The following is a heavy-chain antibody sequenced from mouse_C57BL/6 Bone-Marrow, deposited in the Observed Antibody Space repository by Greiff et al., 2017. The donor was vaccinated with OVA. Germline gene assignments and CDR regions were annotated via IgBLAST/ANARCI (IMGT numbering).Heavy chain of an antibody. Sequence: EVQLQQSGPGLVKPSQSLSLTCSVTGYSITSGYYWNWIRQFPGNKLEWMGYISYDGSNNYNQSLKNRISITRDTSKNQLFLKLNSVTTEDTATYDCANYYGSSYAMDYWGQGTSVTVSS. CDR3: ANYYGSSYAMDY. CDR1: GYSITSGYY. D-gene: IGHD1-1*01. CDR2: ISYDGSN. J-gene: IGHJ4*01. V-gene: IGHV3-6*01.